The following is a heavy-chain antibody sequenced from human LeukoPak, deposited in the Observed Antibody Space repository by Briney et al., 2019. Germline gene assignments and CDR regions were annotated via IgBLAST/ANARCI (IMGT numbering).Heavy chain of an antibody. Sequence: SVKVSCKASGGTFSSYAISWVRQAPGQGLEWMGGIIPIFGTANYAQKFQGRVTITADKSTSTAYMELSSLRSEDTAVYYCARGELNYYGSGSYYYWGQGTLVTVSS. J-gene: IGHJ4*02. V-gene: IGHV1-69*06. CDR1: GGTFSSYA. CDR2: IIPIFGTA. CDR3: ARGELNYYGSGSYYY. D-gene: IGHD3-10*01.